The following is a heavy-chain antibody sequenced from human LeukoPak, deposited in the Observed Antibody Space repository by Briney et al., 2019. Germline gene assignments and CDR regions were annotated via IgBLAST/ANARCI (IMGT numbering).Heavy chain of an antibody. CDR1: GFTFSSYS. CDR3: ARELYCSGGSCYSYYHNGMDV. J-gene: IGHJ6*04. V-gene: IGHV3-21*01. D-gene: IGHD2-15*01. CDR2: ISSSSSYI. Sequence: GRSLRLSCAASGFTFSSYSMNWVRQAPGKRLEWVSSISSSSSYIYYADSVKGRFTISRDNAKNSLYLQMNSLRAEDTAVYYCARELYCSGGSCYSYYHNGMDVWGKGTTVTVSS.